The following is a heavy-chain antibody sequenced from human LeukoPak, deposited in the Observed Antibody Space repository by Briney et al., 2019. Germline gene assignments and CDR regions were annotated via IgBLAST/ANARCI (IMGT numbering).Heavy chain of an antibody. Sequence: TSETLSLTCAVYGGSFSGYYWSWIRQPPGKGLEWIGEINHSGSTNYNPSLKSRVTISVDTSKKQFSLKLSSVTAADTAVYFCARGLSAVVYWGQGTLVTVSS. CDR1: GGSFSGYY. J-gene: IGHJ4*02. V-gene: IGHV4-34*01. CDR3: ARGLSAVVY. CDR2: INHSGST. D-gene: IGHD3-16*02.